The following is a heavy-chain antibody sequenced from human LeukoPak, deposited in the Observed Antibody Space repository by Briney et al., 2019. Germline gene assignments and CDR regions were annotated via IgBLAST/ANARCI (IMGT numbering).Heavy chain of an antibody. D-gene: IGHD1-26*01. Sequence: GGSLRLSCTASGFTFSSYSMNWVRQAPGKGLEWVSSISSSSSYIYYADSVKGRFTISRDNAKNSLYLQMNSLRAEDTAVYYCARDPFTTKWELTVWYYFDYWGQGTQVTVSS. CDR2: ISSSSSYI. J-gene: IGHJ4*02. V-gene: IGHV3-21*01. CDR3: ARDPFTTKWELTVWYYFDY. CDR1: GFTFSSYS.